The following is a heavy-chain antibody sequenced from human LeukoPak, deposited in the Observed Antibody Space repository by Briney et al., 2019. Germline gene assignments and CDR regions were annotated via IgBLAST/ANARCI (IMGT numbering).Heavy chain of an antibody. D-gene: IGHD6-19*01. J-gene: IGHJ5*02. CDR3: ARAPDQQWLFWFDP. CDR2: IIPIFGTA. Sequence: ASVKVSCKASGGTFSSYAISWVRQAPGQGLEWMGGIIPIFGTANYAQKFQGRVTITADKSTSTAYMELSSLRSEDTAVYYCARAPDQQWLFWFDPWGQGTLVTVSS. V-gene: IGHV1-69*06. CDR1: GGTFSSYA.